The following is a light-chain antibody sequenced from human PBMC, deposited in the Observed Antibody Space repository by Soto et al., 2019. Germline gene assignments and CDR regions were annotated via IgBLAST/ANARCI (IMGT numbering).Light chain of an antibody. Sequence: EVVLTQSPGTLSLSPGERATLSCRASQSVSNNYLAWYQQKPGQGPRLLIYDASNRATGIPARFSGSGSGTDFTLTISSLEPEDFAVYYCQQRSNWPPWTFGQGTKVEIK. CDR3: QQRSNWPPWT. CDR1: QSVSNN. J-gene: IGKJ1*01. V-gene: IGKV3-11*01. CDR2: DAS.